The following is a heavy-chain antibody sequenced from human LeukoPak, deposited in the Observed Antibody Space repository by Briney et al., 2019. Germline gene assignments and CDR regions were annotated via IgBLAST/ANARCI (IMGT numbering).Heavy chain of an antibody. CDR3: ARGGMRLRFLYDSSGYYSTEVYYFDY. V-gene: IGHV3-30-3*01. J-gene: IGHJ4*02. D-gene: IGHD3-22*01. CDR1: GFTFSSYA. Sequence: GGSLRLSCAASGFTFSSYARHWVRQAPGKGLEWVAVISRDGTNKYYIDSVKGRFTFSRDNSKHTLYLQMNSLRAEDAGVYYCARGGMRLRFLYDSSGYYSTEVYYFDYWGQGTLVTVSS. CDR2: ISRDGTNK.